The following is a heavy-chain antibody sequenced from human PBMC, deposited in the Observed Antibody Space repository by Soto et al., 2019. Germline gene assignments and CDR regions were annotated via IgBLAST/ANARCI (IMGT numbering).Heavy chain of an antibody. J-gene: IGHJ6*02. Sequence: RASVKLSCKASGYILTGYHIHCGSQAPGRGLEWMGWINPNSGDTEYAQNFQGRATMTRDTSFNLVYMEMSGLMSDDTAVYYCARDARGTRGFDEMDICGQGTTVTVSS. CDR3: ARDARGTRGFDEMDI. D-gene: IGHD3-9*01. V-gene: IGHV1-2*02. CDR1: GYILTGYH. CDR2: INPNSGDT.